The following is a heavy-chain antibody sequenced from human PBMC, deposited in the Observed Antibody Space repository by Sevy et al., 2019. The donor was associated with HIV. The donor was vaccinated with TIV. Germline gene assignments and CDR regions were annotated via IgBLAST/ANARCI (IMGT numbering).Heavy chain of an antibody. J-gene: IGHJ4*02. Sequence: GGYLRLSCAASGFTFSKYSMSWVRQPPGKGLEWISTLSFGCGEINYADSVKGRFTISRDNSKNSVYLQMNNLRPEDMAVYYRAREGCTKPHDYWGQGTLVTVSS. V-gene: IGHV3-23*01. CDR3: AREGCTKPHDY. D-gene: IGHD2-8*01. CDR2: LSFGCGEI. CDR1: GFTFSKYS.